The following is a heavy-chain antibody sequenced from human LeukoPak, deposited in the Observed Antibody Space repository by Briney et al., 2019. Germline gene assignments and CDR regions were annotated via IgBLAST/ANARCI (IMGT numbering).Heavy chain of an antibody. CDR2: IYYSGST. J-gene: IGHJ4*02. V-gene: IGHV4-59*01. CDR3: ARVYNWNGGYYFDY. Sequence: SETLSLTCTVSGGSISTYYWSWIRQPPGKGLEWIGYIYYSGSTNYNPSLKSRVTISVDTSKNQFSLKLSSVTAADTAVYYCARVYNWNGGYYFDYWGQGTLVTVSS. D-gene: IGHD1-20*01. CDR1: GGSISTYY.